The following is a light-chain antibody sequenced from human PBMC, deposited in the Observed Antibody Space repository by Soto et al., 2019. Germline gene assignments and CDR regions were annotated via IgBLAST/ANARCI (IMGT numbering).Light chain of an antibody. CDR1: QSISRW. V-gene: IGKV1-39*01. CDR3: QQSYSTPPAWT. CDR2: AAS. J-gene: IGKJ1*01. Sequence: DIQMTQSPSTLSGSVGDRVTITCRASQSISRWLAWYQQKPGKAPRLLIYAASSLQSGVPSRFSGSGSGTDFTLTISSLQPEDFATHYCQQSYSTPPAWTFGQGTKVDIK.